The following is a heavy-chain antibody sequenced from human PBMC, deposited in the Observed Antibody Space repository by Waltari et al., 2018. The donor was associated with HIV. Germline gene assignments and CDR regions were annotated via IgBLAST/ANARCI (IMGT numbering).Heavy chain of an antibody. CDR3: ARGLAAAGPQENWFDP. CDR2: IYHSGST. J-gene: IGHJ5*02. D-gene: IGHD6-13*01. V-gene: IGHV4-38-2*02. CDR1: GYSISSGYY. Sequence: QVQLQESGPGLVKPSETLSLTCTVSGYSISSGYYWGWIRQPPGKGLEWIGSIYHSGSTYYNPSLKSRVTISVDTSKNQFSLKLSSVTAADTAVYYCARGLAAAGPQENWFDPWGQGTLVTVSS.